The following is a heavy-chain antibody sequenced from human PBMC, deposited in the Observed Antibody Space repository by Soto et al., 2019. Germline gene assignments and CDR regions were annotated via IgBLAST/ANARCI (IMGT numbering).Heavy chain of an antibody. CDR3: ARGYSTDCSNGVCSFFYNHEMDV. J-gene: IGHJ6*02. D-gene: IGHD2-8*01. Sequence: ASVKVSCKASGYSFTDYHIHWVRQAPGQGLEWLGRINPKSGGTSTAQKFQGWVTMTRDRSISTVYMELTRLRSDDTAVYFCARGYSTDCSNGVCSFFYNHEMDVWGQGTTVTV. CDR2: INPKSGGT. CDR1: GYSFTDYH. V-gene: IGHV1-2*04.